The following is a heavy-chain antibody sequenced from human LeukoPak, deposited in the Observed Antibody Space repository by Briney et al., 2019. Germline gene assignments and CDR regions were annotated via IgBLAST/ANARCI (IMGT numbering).Heavy chain of an antibody. V-gene: IGHV4-4*02. CDR3: ARDHIASGLDY. CDR1: GGSISTSNW. D-gene: IGHD6-19*01. CDR2: IYHSGST. J-gene: IGHJ4*02. Sequence: SETLSLTCGISGGSISTSNWWSWVRQPPGKGLEWIGEIYHSGSTKYNPSLKSRVTISVDKSKNQFSLRLSSVTAADTAVYYCARDHIASGLDYWGQGTLVTVSS.